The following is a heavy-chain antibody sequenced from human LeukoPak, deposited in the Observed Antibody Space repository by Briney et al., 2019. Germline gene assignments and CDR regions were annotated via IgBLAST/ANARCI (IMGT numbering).Heavy chain of an antibody. J-gene: IGHJ4*02. D-gene: IGHD6-13*01. Sequence: PGRSLRLSCTASGFTFGDYAMSWVRQAPGKGLEWVGFIRSKAYGGTTEYAAFVKGRFTISRDDSKSIAYLQMNSLKTEDTAVYYCTREEQQQLAIDYWGQGTLVTVSS. CDR1: GFTFGDYA. CDR2: IRSKAYGGTT. CDR3: TREEQQQLAIDY. V-gene: IGHV3-49*04.